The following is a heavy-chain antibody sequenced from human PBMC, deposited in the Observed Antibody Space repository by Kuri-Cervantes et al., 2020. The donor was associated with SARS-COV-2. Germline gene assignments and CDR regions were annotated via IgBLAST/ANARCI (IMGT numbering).Heavy chain of an antibody. CDR3: ARDLTPDGPDSYGYNLLDY. J-gene: IGHJ4*02. D-gene: IGHD5-18*01. CDR2: IWYDGSNK. CDR1: GFTFSSYG. V-gene: IGHV3-33*01. Sequence: GESLKISCAASGFTFSSYGMHWVRQAPGKGLEWVAVIWYDGSNKYYADPVKGRFTISRDNSKNTLYLQMNSLRAEDTAVYYCARDLTPDGPDSYGYNLLDYWGQGTLVTVSS.